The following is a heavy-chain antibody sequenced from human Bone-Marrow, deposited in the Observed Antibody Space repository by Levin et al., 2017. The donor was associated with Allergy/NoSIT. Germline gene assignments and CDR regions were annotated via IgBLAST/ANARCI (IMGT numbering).Heavy chain of an antibody. CDR3: VRDQNWAVDY. Sequence: GGSLRLSCAASGFTFSSHRMIWVRQAPGKGLEWVANINKDASEKHYVDSVKGRFTISRDNAKNSLYLQMNSLRAEDTAVYYCVRDQNWAVDYWGQGTLVTVSS. D-gene: IGHD7-27*01. V-gene: IGHV3-7*01. CDR2: INKDASEK. CDR1: GFTFSSHR. J-gene: IGHJ4*02.